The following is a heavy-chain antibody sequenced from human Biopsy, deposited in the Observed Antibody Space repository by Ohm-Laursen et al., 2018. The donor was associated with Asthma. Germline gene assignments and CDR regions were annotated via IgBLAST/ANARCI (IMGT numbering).Heavy chain of an antibody. Sequence: SLRLSCAASGFTFSSYAMHWVRQAPGKGLEWVAVISYDGSNKYYADSVKGRFTISRDNSKNTLYLQMNSLRAEDTAVYYCAKAERYFDWYWFDPWGQGTLVTVSS. CDR1: GFTFSSYA. V-gene: IGHV3-30-3*01. CDR2: ISYDGSNK. D-gene: IGHD3-9*01. J-gene: IGHJ5*02. CDR3: AKAERYFDWYWFDP.